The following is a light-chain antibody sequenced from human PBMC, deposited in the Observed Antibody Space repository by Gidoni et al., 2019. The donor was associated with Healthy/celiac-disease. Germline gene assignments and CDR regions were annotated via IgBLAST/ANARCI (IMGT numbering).Light chain of an antibody. CDR2: QDS. J-gene: IGLJ2*01. CDR1: KLGDKY. CDR3: QAWDSSTVV. V-gene: IGLV3-1*01. Sequence: SYELTQPPSVSVSPGQTASITCSGDKLGDKYACWYQQKPGQSPVLVIYQDSKRPSGSPERFSGSNSGNTATLTISGTQAMDEADYYCQAWDSSTVVFGGGTKLIVL.